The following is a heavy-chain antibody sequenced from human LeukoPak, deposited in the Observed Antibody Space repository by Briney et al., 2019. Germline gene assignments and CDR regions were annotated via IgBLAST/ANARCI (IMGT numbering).Heavy chain of an antibody. CDR3: ARSVSAGCDI. J-gene: IGHJ3*02. Sequence: GGSLRLSCAASGSTFQRYWLIWVRQAPGKGLEWVANMKQDGSEEHYVDSVKGRFTISRDNAKNSLYLEMNSLRAEDTALYYCARSVSAGCDIWGQGTMVTVSS. CDR2: MKQDGSEE. D-gene: IGHD6-25*01. V-gene: IGHV3-7*04. CDR1: GSTFQRYW.